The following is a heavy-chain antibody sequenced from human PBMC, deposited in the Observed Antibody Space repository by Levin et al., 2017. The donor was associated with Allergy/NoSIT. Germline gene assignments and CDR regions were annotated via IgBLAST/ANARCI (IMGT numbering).Heavy chain of an antibody. CDR1: GFTFSSYA. CDR2: ISGSGGST. Sequence: GGSLRLSCAASGFTFSSYAMNWVRQAPGKGLEWVSSISGSGGSTYYADSVKGRFIISRDNSKNTLWLQMNSLSAEDTAVYYCAKPDRRTMTSQFFDYWGQGTLVSVSS. D-gene: IGHD4-17*01. V-gene: IGHV3-23*01. CDR3: AKPDRRTMTSQFFDY. J-gene: IGHJ4*02.